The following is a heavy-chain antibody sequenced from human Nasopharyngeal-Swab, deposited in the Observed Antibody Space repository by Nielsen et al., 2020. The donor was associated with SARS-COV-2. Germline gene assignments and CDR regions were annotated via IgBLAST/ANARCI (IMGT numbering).Heavy chain of an antibody. CDR1: GFPFRFYV. CDR2: IWYDGSNK. J-gene: IGHJ4*02. V-gene: IGHV3-33*01. Sequence: SLKLSFVSSGFPFRFYVLHLVRQAPGKGLELLASIWYDGSNKYYAVSVKGRFTISRDNSKNTVYLQMNSLRGEDTAVYYCARAPSPDDSSGGGYWGQGTLVNVSS. CDR3: ARAPSPDDSSGGGY. D-gene: IGHD3-22*01.